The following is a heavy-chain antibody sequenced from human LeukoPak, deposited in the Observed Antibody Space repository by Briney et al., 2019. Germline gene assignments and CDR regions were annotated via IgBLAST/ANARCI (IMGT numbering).Heavy chain of an antibody. CDR2: IYYSGST. CDR1: GGSISSSSYY. CDR3: ARSSGYYGSGDHFDY. D-gene: IGHD3-10*01. V-gene: IGHV4-39*07. J-gene: IGHJ4*02. Sequence: SETLSLTRTVSGGSISSSSYYWVWIRHPPGKGLEWIGSIYYSGSTYYNPPLKSRVTISVDTSKNQFSLKLSSVTAADTAVYYCARSSGYYGSGDHFDYWGQGALVTVSS.